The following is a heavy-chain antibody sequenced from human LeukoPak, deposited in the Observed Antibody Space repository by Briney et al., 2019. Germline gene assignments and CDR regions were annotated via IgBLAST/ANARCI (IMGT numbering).Heavy chain of an antibody. CDR3: ARDSSGYYYNGMDV. D-gene: IGHD6-19*01. J-gene: IGHJ6*02. Sequence: GESLTLSCAASGVTISSNYRSWVRQAPGKGLEWVAFIYSGGSTYYAHSVKGRFTISRHKSKNTLYLQMNSLRAEDTAVYYCARDSSGYYYNGMDVWGQGTPVTVSS. V-gene: IGHV3-53*04. CDR1: GVTISSNY. CDR2: IYSGGST.